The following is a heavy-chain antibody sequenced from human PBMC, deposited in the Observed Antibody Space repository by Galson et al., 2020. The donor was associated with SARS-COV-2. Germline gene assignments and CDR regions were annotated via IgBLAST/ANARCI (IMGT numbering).Heavy chain of an antibody. CDR1: GFTFSSYA. CDR2: ITYDGSNK. D-gene: IGHD2-2*01. Sequence: TGGSLRLSCAASGFTFSSYAMHWVRQAPGKGLEWVAVITYDGSNKYYADSVKGRFTISRDNSKNTLYLQMNSLRAEDTAVYYCAILVGGMDVLGQGTTGTVSS. CDR3: AILVGGMDV. V-gene: IGHV3-30-3*01. J-gene: IGHJ6*02.